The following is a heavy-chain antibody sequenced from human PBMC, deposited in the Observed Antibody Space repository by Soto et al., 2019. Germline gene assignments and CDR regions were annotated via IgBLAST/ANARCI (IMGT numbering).Heavy chain of an antibody. J-gene: IGHJ4*02. V-gene: IGHV4-30-4*01. CDR2: IYYSGST. D-gene: IGHD3-22*01. Sequence: TLSLTCTVSGGSISSGDHYWSWIRQPPGKGLEWIGYIYYSGSTYYNPSLKSRVTISVDTSKNQFSLKLSSVTAADTAVYYCARSKRPYYDSSGYYDYFDYWGQGTLVTVSS. CDR3: ARSKRPYYDSSGYYDYFDY. CDR1: GGSISSGDHY.